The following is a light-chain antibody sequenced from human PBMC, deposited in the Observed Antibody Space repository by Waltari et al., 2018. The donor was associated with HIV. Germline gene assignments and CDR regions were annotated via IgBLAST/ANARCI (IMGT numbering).Light chain of an antibody. V-gene: IGLV1-44*01. CDR1: SSNIGSNT. CDR3: SAWDDSLNGAV. J-gene: IGLJ7*01. Sequence: QSVLTQAPSASGTPGQRVTISCSGSSSNIGSNTVNWYQHLPGMAPKLLIYSDNQRPSGVPDRFSGSKSGTSASLAISGLQSEDVADYYCSAWDDSLNGAVFGGGTQLTVL. CDR2: SDN.